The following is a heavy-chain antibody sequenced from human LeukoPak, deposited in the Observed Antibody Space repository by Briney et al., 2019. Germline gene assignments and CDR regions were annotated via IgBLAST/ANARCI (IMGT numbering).Heavy chain of an antibody. D-gene: IGHD4-17*01. J-gene: IGHJ4*02. CDR2: ISGSGGST. CDR3: AKDPVERLPTVKGSGIDY. CDR1: GFTFSNYA. V-gene: IGHV3-23*01. Sequence: QPGGSLRLSCAASGFTFSNYAMSWVRQAPGKGLEWVSAISGSGGSTYYADSVKGRFTISRDNSKNTLYLQMNSLRAEDTAVYYCAKDPVERLPTVKGSGIDYWGQGTLVTVSS.